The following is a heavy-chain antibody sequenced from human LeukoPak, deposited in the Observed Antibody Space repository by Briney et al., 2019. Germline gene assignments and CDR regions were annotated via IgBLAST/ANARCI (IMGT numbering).Heavy chain of an antibody. CDR3: AIETPLPYYYDSSGYYYRDY. V-gene: IGHV3-66*01. CDR1: GFTVSSNY. D-gene: IGHD3-22*01. Sequence: PGPSLTLSCAASGFTVSSNYMSWARQAPGKGLEWVSVIYSGGSPYYPDSVKGRFTTSRDNSKTTLYLQMNSLRAEDTAVYYCAIETPLPYYYDSSGYYYRDYWGQGTLVTVSS. J-gene: IGHJ4*02. CDR2: IYSGGSP.